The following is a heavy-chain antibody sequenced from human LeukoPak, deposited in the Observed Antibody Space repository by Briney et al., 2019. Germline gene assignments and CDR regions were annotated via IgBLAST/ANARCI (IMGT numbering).Heavy chain of an antibody. CDR1: GGSFSGYY. V-gene: IGHV4-34*01. CDR3: ARGREYYDILTGYPPQASFDY. J-gene: IGHJ4*02. Sequence: ASETLSLTCAVYGGSFSGYYWSWIRQPPGKGLEWIGEINHSGSTNYNPSLKGRVTISVDTSKNQFSLKLSSVTAADTAVYYCARGREYYDILTGYPPQASFDYWGQGTLVTVSS. CDR2: INHSGST. D-gene: IGHD3-9*01.